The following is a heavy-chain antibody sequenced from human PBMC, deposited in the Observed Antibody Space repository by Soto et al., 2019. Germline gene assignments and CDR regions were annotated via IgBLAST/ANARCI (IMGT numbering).Heavy chain of an antibody. Sequence: SETLSLTCTVSGGSISSYYWSWIRQPPGKGLEWIGYIYYSGSTNYNPSLKSRVIISVDKSKNQFSLKLSSVTAADTAVYYCARIAAAGTNLDSCGPGTLVTV. V-gene: IGHV4-59*12. CDR2: IYYSGST. D-gene: IGHD6-13*01. J-gene: IGHJ4*02. CDR1: GGSISSYY. CDR3: ARIAAAGTNLDS.